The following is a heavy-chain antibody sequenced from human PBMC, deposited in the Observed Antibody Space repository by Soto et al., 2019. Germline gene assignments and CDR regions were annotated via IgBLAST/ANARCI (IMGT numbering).Heavy chain of an antibody. CDR3: ARNPDVSVATLPTAYYFDY. Sequence: ASVKVSCKASGGTFSSYAISWVRQAPGQGLEWMGGIIPIFGTANYAQKFQGRVTITADESTSTAYMELSSLRSEDTAVYYCARNPDVSVATLPTAYYFDYWGQGTLVTVSS. D-gene: IGHD5-12*01. CDR2: IIPIFGTA. J-gene: IGHJ4*02. CDR1: GGTFSSYA. V-gene: IGHV1-69*13.